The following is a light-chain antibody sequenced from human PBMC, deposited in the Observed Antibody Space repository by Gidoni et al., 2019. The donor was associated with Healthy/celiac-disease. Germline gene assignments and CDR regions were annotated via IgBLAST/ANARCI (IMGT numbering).Light chain of an antibody. Sequence: DIQMTQSPSSLSASVGDRVTITCRASQRISSDLNWYQQKQGKAPKCLIYAASSLQSGVPSRFSGSGSGTDFTLTISSLQPEDFATYYCQQSYSTPPLTFGGGTKVEIK. V-gene: IGKV1-39*01. J-gene: IGKJ4*01. CDR3: QQSYSTPPLT. CDR2: AAS. CDR1: QRISSD.